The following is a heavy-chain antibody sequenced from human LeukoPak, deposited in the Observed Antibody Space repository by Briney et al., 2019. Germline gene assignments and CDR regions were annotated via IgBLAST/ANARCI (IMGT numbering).Heavy chain of an antibody. CDR2: INSDGSST. CDR3: AKGIAAAAFFDY. CDR1: GFTFSSYW. J-gene: IGHJ4*02. Sequence: SGGSLRLSCAASGFTFSSYWMHWVRQAPGKGLVWVSRINSDGSSTSYADSVKGRFTISRDNAKNTLYLQMNSLRAEDTAVYYCAKGIAAAAFFDYWGQGTLVTVSS. D-gene: IGHD6-13*01. V-gene: IGHV3-74*01.